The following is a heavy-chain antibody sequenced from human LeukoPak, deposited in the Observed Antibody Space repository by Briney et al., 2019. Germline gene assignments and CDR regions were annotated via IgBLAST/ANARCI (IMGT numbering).Heavy chain of an antibody. CDR3: ARGSGYCSSTSCQTNWFDP. D-gene: IGHD2-2*01. CDR1: GGSISSGGYY. J-gene: IGHJ5*02. V-gene: IGHV4-31*03. Sequence: SQTLSLTCTVSGGSISSGGYYWRWIRQHPGKGLEWIGYIYYSGSTYYNPSLKSRVTISVDTSKNQFSLKLSSVTAADTAVYYCARGSGYCSSTSCQTNWFDPWGQGTLVTVSS. CDR2: IYYSGST.